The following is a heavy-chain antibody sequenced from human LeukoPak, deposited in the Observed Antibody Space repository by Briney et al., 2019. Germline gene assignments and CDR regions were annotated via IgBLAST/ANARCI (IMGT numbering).Heavy chain of an antibody. D-gene: IGHD6-19*01. V-gene: IGHV1-69*05. Sequence: GASVKVSCKASGGTFSSYAISWVRQAPGQGLEWMGRIIPIFGTANYAQKFQGRVTIITDESTSTAYMELSSLRSEDTAVYYCASGIAVAGTGGAFDIWGQGTMVTVSS. CDR1: GGTFSSYA. J-gene: IGHJ3*02. CDR2: IIPIFGTA. CDR3: ASGIAVAGTGGAFDI.